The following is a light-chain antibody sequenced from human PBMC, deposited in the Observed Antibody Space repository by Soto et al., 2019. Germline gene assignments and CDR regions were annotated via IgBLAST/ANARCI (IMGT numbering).Light chain of an antibody. CDR3: QHTYNTPPT. Sequence: DIQMTQSPSSLSASVGEKVTITCRASQNVASYLNWYQQKLGTAPKVLIYATSTLKTGVPSRFSGSGSVTEFILTITSLQPEDFATYYCQHTYNTPPTFGGGTKVEIK. CDR1: QNVASY. J-gene: IGKJ4*01. CDR2: ATS. V-gene: IGKV1-39*01.